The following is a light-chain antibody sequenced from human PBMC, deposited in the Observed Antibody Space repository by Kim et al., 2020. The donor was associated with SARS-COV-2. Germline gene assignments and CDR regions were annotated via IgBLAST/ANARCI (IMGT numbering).Light chain of an antibody. CDR3: QQYDTYWT. Sequence: DIQMTQSPSTLSASVGDRVTITCRASQSITSWLAWYQQRPGKAPKLLIYKASTLESGVPSRFSGSGSGTEFTFTITGLQPDDFATYYCQQYDTYWTFGQGTKVDIK. J-gene: IGKJ1*01. CDR2: KAS. V-gene: IGKV1-5*03. CDR1: QSITSW.